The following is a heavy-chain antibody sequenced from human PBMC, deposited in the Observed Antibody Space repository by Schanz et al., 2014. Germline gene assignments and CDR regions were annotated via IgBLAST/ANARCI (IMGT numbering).Heavy chain of an antibody. J-gene: IGHJ3*01. V-gene: IGHV3-23*04. CDR1: GFSFSTHA. CDR3: ARDEGRDGYNLAFDV. D-gene: IGHD5-12*01. CDR2: INTSGGSR. Sequence: EVQLVESGGGLVQPGGSLRLSCAASGFSFSTHAMSWVRQAPGQGLEWVSGINTSGGSRYYAESVKGRFTISRDSSKNTLFLQMNSLRAEDTAVYFCARDEGRDGYNLAFDVWGQGTLVTVSS.